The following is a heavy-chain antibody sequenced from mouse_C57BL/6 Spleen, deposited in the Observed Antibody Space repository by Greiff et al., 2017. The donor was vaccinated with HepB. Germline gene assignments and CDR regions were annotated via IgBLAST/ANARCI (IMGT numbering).Heavy chain of an antibody. D-gene: IGHD2-4*01. CDR1: GYTFTDYN. V-gene: IGHV1-22*01. J-gene: IGHJ4*01. CDR2: INPNNGGT. CDR3: ARYDYDPNPRGHYYAMDY. Sequence: EVKLMESGPELVKPGASVKMSCKASGYTFTDYNMHWVKQSHGKSLEWIGYINPNNGGTSYNQKFKGKATLTVNKSSSTAYMELRSLTSEDSAVYYCARYDYDPNPRGHYYAMDYWGQGTSVTVSS.